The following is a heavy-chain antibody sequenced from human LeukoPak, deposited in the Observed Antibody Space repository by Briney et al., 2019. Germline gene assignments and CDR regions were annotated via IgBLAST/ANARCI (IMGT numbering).Heavy chain of an antibody. CDR1: GFNFRTYA. CDR2: ISSDGSSE. J-gene: IGHJ4*02. V-gene: IGHV3-30*04. CDR3: AKARVQYQLLTAGPDY. Sequence: PGRSLRLSCAASGFNFRTYAMHWVRQAPGKGLEWVAVISSDGSSEYYADSVKGRLTISRDNSKNTLYLQMNSLRAEDTAVYYCAKARVQYQLLTAGPDYWGQGTLVTVSS. D-gene: IGHD2-2*01.